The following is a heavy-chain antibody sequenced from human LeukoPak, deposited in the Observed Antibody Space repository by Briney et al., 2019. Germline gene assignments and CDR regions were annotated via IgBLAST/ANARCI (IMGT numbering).Heavy chain of an antibody. CDR2: IYHSGST. D-gene: IGHD4-17*01. CDR1: GGSISSGGYY. Sequence: SETLSLTCAVSGGSISSGGYYWSWIRQPPGKDLEWIGNIYHSGSTYYNPSLKSRVAISVDRSKNQFSLKLSSVTAADTAVYYCARAFPFDDYGDPDAFDIWGQGTMVTASS. CDR3: ARAFPFDDYGDPDAFDI. J-gene: IGHJ3*02. V-gene: IGHV4-30-2*01.